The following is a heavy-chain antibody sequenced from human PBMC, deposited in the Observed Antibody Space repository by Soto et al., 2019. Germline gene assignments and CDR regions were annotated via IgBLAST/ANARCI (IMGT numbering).Heavy chain of an antibody. CDR2: INPSGGST. CDR3: AREESNWFDP. V-gene: IGHV1-46*01. J-gene: IGHJ5*02. Sequence: ASVKVSCKASGYTFTSYYMHWVRQAPGQGLEWMGIINPSGGSTSYAQKFQGRVTMTRNTSISTAYMELSSLRSEDTAVYYCAREESNWFDPWGQGTLVTVSS. D-gene: IGHD3-10*01. CDR1: GYTFTSYY.